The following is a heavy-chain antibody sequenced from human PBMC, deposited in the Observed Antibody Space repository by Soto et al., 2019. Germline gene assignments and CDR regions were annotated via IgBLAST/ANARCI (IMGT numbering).Heavy chain of an antibody. CDR1: GGTFISYA. Sequence: SGKVSCTASGGTFISYAISLLLQAPGQGLEWMGGIIPIFGTANYAQKFQGRVTITADESTSTAYMELSSLRSEDTAVYYCARTGKATIKFAFDIWGQGTMVTVSS. J-gene: IGHJ3*02. V-gene: IGHV1-69*13. D-gene: IGHD5-12*01. CDR3: ARTGKATIKFAFDI. CDR2: IIPIFGTA.